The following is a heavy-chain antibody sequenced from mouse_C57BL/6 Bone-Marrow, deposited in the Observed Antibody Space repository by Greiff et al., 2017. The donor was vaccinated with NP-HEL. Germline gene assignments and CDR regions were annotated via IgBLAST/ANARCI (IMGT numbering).Heavy chain of an antibody. CDR2: IYPRSGNT. CDR3: ASRGIYYDYDGRYFDV. V-gene: IGHV1-81*01. D-gene: IGHD2-4*01. Sequence: LVESGAELARPGASVKLSCKASGYTFTSYGISWVKQRTGQGLEWIGEIYPRSGNTYYNEKFKGKATLAADKSSSTAYMELRSLTSEDSAVYFCASRGIYYDYDGRYFDVGGTGTTVTVSS. CDR1: GYTFTSYG. J-gene: IGHJ1*03.